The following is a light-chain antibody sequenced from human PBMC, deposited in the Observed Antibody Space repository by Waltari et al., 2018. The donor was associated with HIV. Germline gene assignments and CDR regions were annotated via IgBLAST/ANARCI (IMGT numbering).Light chain of an antibody. CDR2: GTF. J-gene: IGLJ2*01. V-gene: IGLV7-46*01. CDR1: TGPVTSGHH. Sequence: QAVVTQEPSLTVSPGGTVTLTCGSSTGPVTSGHHPYRFQQKSGQAPRTLIYGTFNKHSWTPARFSGSLLGGKAALTLSGAQPEDEAEYFCLLSFAGARPVVFGGGTNLTVL. CDR3: LLSFAGARPVV.